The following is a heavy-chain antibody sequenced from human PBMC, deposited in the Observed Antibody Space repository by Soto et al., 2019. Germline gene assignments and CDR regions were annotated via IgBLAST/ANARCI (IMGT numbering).Heavy chain of an antibody. CDR3: AKDVEQWEYYYYGMDV. CDR1: GFTFSSYG. Sequence: SLRLSCAASGFTFSSYGMHWVRQAPGKGLEWVAVISYDGSNKYYADSVKGRFTISRDNSKNTLYLQMNSLRAEDTAVYYCAKDVEQWEYYYYGMDVWGQGTTVTVSS. CDR2: ISYDGSNK. V-gene: IGHV3-30*18. J-gene: IGHJ6*02. D-gene: IGHD1-26*01.